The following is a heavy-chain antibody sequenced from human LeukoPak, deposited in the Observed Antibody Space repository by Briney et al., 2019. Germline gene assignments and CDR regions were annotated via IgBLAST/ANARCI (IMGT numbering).Heavy chain of an antibody. J-gene: IGHJ6*04. CDR3: AELGITMIGGV. CDR1: GFTFSDYY. V-gene: IGHV3-71*03. CDR2: IRNKANGGKT. D-gene: IGHD3-10*02. Sequence: GGSLRLSCAASGFTFSDYYMSWVRQAPGKGLEWVGIIRNKANGGKTEKTTSVKGRFTISRDDSKSITYLQMNSLRAEDTAVYYCAELGITMIGGVWGKGTTVTISS.